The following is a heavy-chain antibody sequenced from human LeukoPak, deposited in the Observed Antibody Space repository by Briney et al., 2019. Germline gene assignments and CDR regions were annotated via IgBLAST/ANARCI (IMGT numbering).Heavy chain of an antibody. D-gene: IGHD1-1*01. CDR3: ARGPPRGKYYYMDV. CDR1: GFTFSSFY. CDR2: IGTASDT. Sequence: PGGSLRLSCAASGFTFSSFYLHWVRQPTGQGLEWVSTIGTASDTYCPGSVEGRFTLSRDNAKNSLYLQMNSLTAGDTAVYYCARGPPRGKYYYMDVWGKRTTVTVSS. V-gene: IGHV3-13*01. J-gene: IGHJ6*03.